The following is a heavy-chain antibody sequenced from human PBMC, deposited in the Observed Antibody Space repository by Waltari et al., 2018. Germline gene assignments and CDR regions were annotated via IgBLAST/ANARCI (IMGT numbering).Heavy chain of an antibody. CDR1: GYTFTSYY. V-gene: IGHV1-46*01. Sequence: QVQLVQSGAEVKKPGASVKVSCKASGYTFTSYYMHWVRQAPGQGLEWMEIINHSGGSTSYAQKFQGRVTMTRDTSTSTVYMELSSVRSEDTAVYYCASEESSLTFGELFGNYYYYGMDVWGQGTTVTVSS. D-gene: IGHD3-10*01. CDR3: ASEESSLTFGELFGNYYYYGMDV. J-gene: IGHJ6*02. CDR2: INHSGGST.